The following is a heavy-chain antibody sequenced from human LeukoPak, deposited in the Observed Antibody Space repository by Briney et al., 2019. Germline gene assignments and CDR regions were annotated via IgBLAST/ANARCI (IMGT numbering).Heavy chain of an antibody. D-gene: IGHD1-1*01. CDR1: GGSISSYY. Sequence: SETLSLTCTVSGGSISSYYWSWIRQPAGKGLEWIGRIYTSGSTNYNPSLKSRVTISVDTSKNQFSLKLSSVTAADTAVYYCARVVGTTGWDYYYYMDVWGKGTTVTVSS. J-gene: IGHJ6*03. CDR2: IYTSGST. V-gene: IGHV4-4*07. CDR3: ARVVGTTGWDYYYYMDV.